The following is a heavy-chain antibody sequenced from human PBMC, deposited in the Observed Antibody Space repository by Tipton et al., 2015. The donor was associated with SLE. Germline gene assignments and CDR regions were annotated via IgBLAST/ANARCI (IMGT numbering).Heavy chain of an antibody. CDR3: ARGGMTFIAAAGTGNWFDP. CDR2: INHSGST. J-gene: IGHJ5*02. V-gene: IGHV4-34*01. CDR1: GGSFSGYY. D-gene: IGHD6-13*01. Sequence: TLSLTCAVYGGSFSGYYWSWIRQPPGKGLEWIGEINHSGSTNSNPSLKSRVTISVDTTKNQFSRKLSSVTAADTAVYYCARGGMTFIAAAGTGNWFDPWGQGTLVTVSS.